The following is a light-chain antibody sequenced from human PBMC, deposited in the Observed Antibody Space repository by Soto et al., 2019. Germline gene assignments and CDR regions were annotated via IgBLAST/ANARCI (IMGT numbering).Light chain of an antibody. J-gene: IGKJ2*01. Sequence: DIVMTQSPDSLAVSLGERATINCKSSQSVLYSCNNKNYLAWYQQRPGQPPKLLIYWASTRESGVPDRFSGRGSGTDFTLTITSLQAEDVAVYYCQQYETTPPTFGQGTKLEIK. CDR1: QSVLYSCNNKNY. CDR2: WAS. V-gene: IGKV4-1*01. CDR3: QQYETTPPT.